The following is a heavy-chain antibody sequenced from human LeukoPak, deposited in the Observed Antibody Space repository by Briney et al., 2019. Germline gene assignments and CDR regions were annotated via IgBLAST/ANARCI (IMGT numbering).Heavy chain of an antibody. Sequence: GGSLRLSCAASGFTFSSYSMNWVRQAPGKGLEWVSPISSSSSYIYYADSVKGRFTISRDNAKNSLYLQMNSLRAEDTAVYYCAREPDGLATKRPFDYWGQGTLVTVSS. CDR3: AREPDGLATKRPFDY. V-gene: IGHV3-21*01. CDR1: GFTFSSYS. J-gene: IGHJ4*02. CDR2: ISSSSSYI. D-gene: IGHD5-12*01.